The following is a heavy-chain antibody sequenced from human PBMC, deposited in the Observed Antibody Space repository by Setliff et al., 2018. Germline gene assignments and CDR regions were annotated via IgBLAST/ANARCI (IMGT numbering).Heavy chain of an antibody. V-gene: IGHV3-7*01. D-gene: IGHD2-8*01. CDR2: INQDGSEK. CDR3: ARSAANGGHDPFDI. CDR1: GFTFSSYW. J-gene: IGHJ3*02. Sequence: GSLRLSCAASGFTFSSYWMSWVRQAPGKGLEWVANINQDGSEKYYVDSVKGRFTISRDNAKNSLYLQMNSLRADDTAVYYCARSAANGGHDPFDIWGQGTMVTVSS.